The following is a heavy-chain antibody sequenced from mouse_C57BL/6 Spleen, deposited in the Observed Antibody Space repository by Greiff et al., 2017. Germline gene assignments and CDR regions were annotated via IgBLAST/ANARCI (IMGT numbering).Heavy chain of an antibody. CDR1: GYTFTSYW. D-gene: IGHD4-1*01. V-gene: IGHV1-50*01. Sequence: QVQLQQPGAELVKPGASVKLSCKASGYTFTSYWMQWVQQRTGQGLAWIGVIDPSDSYTNSNQKFKGKATLTVDTSSSTAYMQLCSLTSEDSAVYDCARGAGAGAMDYWGQGTSVTVSS. J-gene: IGHJ4*01. CDR3: ARGAGAGAMDY. CDR2: IDPSDSYT.